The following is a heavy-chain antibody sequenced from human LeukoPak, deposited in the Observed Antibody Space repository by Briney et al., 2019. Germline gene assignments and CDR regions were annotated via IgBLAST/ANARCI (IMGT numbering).Heavy chain of an antibody. J-gene: IGHJ4*02. Sequence: GGSLRLSCAASGFTVSSNYMSWVRQAPGKGLEWVSVIYSGGSTYYADSVKGRFTISRDNSKNTLYLQMNSLRAEDTAVYYCARDLNVVVVAATSDYWGQGTLVTVSS. D-gene: IGHD2-15*01. CDR2: IYSGGST. CDR1: GFTVSSNY. V-gene: IGHV3-53*01. CDR3: ARDLNVVVVAATSDY.